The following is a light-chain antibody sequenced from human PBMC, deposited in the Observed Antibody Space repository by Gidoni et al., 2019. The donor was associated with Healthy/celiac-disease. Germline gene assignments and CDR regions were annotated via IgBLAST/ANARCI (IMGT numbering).Light chain of an antibody. Sequence: QSVLTQPPSASGSPGQRVTIPCSRSRPYIRSNTVNWYQQPPETAPKHLIYSNNQRPAGVPDRFAGSQSGTAASLAISGLQSEDEDDYCCAAWDDSLNGLVFGGGTKLTVL. CDR1: RPYIRSNT. J-gene: IGLJ3*02. CDR3: AAWDDSLNGLV. V-gene: IGLV1-44*01. CDR2: SNN.